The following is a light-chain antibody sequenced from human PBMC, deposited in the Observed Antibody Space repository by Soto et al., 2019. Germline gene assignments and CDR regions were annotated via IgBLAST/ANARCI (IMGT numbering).Light chain of an antibody. J-gene: IGKJ3*01. CDR1: QSVSSN. CDR2: GAS. V-gene: IGKV3-15*01. CDR3: QQYNNSPFT. Sequence: EIVMTQSPATLSVSPGERATLSCRASQSVSSNLAWYQQKPGQAPRLLIYGASTRATGIPARFSGSGSGTEFTLTISSLQSEDFAVYYYQQYNNSPFTLGPGTQVDIK.